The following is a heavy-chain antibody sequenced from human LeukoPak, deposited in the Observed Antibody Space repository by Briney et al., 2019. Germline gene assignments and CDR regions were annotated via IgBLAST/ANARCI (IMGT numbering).Heavy chain of an antibody. CDR3: ASPRADRSTWYAVDY. D-gene: IGHD2/OR15-2a*01. V-gene: IGHV4-38-2*02. Sequence: SETLSLTCTVSGYSISSGYYWDWIRQPPGKGLEWIGTLSHSGSSYYNPSLKSRVTISVDTSKNQFSLKLTSVTAADTAVYYCASPRADRSTWYAVDYWGQGTLVTVSS. J-gene: IGHJ4*02. CDR2: LSHSGSS. CDR1: GYSISSGYY.